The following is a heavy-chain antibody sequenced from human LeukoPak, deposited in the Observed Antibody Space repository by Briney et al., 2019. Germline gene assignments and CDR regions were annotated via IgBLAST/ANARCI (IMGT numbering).Heavy chain of an antibody. J-gene: IGHJ4*02. D-gene: IGHD2-2*01. CDR3: ARFDCSSTSCYYYFDY. CDR1: GYTFTKYG. Sequence: GASVKVSCRASGYTFTKYGTSWVRQAPGQGLEWMGWITTYSGNAKYAQKLQGRVTMTRDTSISTAYMELSRLRSDDTAVYYCARFDCSSTSCYYYFDYWGQGTLVTVSS. CDR2: ITTYSGNA. V-gene: IGHV1-18*01.